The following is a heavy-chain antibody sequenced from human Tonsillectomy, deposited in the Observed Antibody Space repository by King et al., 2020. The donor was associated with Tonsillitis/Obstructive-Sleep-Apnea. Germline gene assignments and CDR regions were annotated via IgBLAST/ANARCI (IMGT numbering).Heavy chain of an antibody. D-gene: IGHD1-14*01. CDR1: GFTFSSYG. J-gene: IGHJ4*02. V-gene: IGHV3-33*01. CDR2: IWYDGSNK. CDR3: ARGPGDEGAPGNNHFHPPAFDY. Sequence: VQLVESGGGVVQPGRSLRLSCAASGFTFSSYGMHWVRQAPGKGLEWVAVIWYDGSNKYYADSVKGRFTISRDNSKNTLYLQMNSLRAEDTAVYYCARGPGDEGAPGNNHFHPPAFDYWGQGTLVTVSS.